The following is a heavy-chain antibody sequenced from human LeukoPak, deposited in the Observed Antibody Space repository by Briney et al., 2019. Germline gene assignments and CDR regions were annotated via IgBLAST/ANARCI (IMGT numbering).Heavy chain of an antibody. CDR3: AKATLGLAVTSKVYGMDV. J-gene: IGHJ6*02. CDR1: GFTFRDYG. D-gene: IGHD4-17*01. CDR2: ISFDGSRT. Sequence: GGSLRLSCAASGFTFRDYGMHWVRQTPGKELEWLAVISFDGSRTYYADSVKGRFTISRDNSKNTLYLQMNSLRAEDTAVYYCAKATLGLAVTSKVYGMDVWGQGTTVTVSS. V-gene: IGHV3-30*18.